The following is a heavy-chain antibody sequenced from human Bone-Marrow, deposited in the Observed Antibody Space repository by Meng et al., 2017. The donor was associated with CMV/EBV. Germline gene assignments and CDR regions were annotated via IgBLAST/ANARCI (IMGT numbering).Heavy chain of an antibody. D-gene: IGHD6-6*01. CDR1: GFTFSGSA. V-gene: IGHV3-15*01. CDR2: IKSKTDGGTT. CDR3: TTVGWQLVDYYGMDV. Sequence: GESLKISCAASGFTFSGSAMHWVRQASGKGLEWVGRIKSKTDGGTTDYAAPVKGRFTISRDDSKNTLYPQMNSLKTEDTAVYYCTTVGWQLVDYYGMDVWVRGTTVTVSS. J-gene: IGHJ6*02.